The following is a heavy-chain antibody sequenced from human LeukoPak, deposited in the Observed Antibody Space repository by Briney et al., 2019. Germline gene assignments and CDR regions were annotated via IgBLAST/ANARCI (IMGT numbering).Heavy chain of an antibody. CDR2: INSDGSAT. CDR3: ASDSPYYGMDV. V-gene: IGHV3-74*01. Sequence: GGSLRLSCAASGFPFSSYWMHWVRQVPGEGLLWVSRINSDGSATIYADSVRGRFTISRDNAKNTLYLQMSGLRVEDTAVYHCASDSPYYGMDVWGQGTTVTVSS. J-gene: IGHJ6*02. CDR1: GFPFSSYW.